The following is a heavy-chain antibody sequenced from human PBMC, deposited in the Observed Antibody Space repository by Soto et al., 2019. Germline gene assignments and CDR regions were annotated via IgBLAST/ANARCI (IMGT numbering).Heavy chain of an antibody. CDR3: AKDSPVGVPLLRDLHD. CDR1: GFTFSNYG. D-gene: IGHD2-15*01. Sequence: EVQLLESGGGLVQPGGSRRLSCAASGFTFSNYGMSWVRQAPGKGLEWVSGISGSGGSTYYADSVKGRFTLSRDNSKNTVYLQMNSLRAEDTAVYYCAKDSPVGVPLLRDLHDWGQGTLVTVSS. CDR2: ISGSGGST. J-gene: IGHJ1*01. V-gene: IGHV3-23*01.